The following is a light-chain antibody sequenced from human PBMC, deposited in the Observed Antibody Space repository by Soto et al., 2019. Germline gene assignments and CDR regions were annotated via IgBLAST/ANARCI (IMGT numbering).Light chain of an antibody. V-gene: IGLV7-46*01. J-gene: IGLJ3*02. CDR2: DTS. CDR1: TGAVTTDHY. CDR3: LLSYTGTRV. Sequence: QAVVTQEPSLTVSPGGTVTLTCGSNTGAVTTDHYPYWFQQKPGQAPRTLIWDTSNKHSWTPARFSGSLLGGQAALTLSGAQPEDEAEYSCLLSYTGTRVFGGGTKVTVL.